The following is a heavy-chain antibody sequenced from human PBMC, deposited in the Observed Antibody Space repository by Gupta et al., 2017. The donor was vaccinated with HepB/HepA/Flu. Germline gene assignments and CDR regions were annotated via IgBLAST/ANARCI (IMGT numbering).Heavy chain of an antibody. D-gene: IGHD6-19*01. CDR2: ISGNGGST. J-gene: IGHJ4*02. Sequence: EVQLLESGGGLVQPGGSLRLSCAVSGFTFGSYSMSWVRQAPGKGLEWVSAISGNGGSTYYADSVKGRFTISRDNSKNTLYLQVNSLRAEDTAVYYCAKDREDSSGWYRGYWGQGTLVTVSS. V-gene: IGHV3-23*01. CDR3: AKDREDSSGWYRGY. CDR1: GFTFGSYS.